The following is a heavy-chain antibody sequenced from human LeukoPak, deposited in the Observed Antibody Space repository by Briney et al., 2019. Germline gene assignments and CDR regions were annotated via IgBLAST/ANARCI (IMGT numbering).Heavy chain of an antibody. CDR1: GFTFSSYG. V-gene: IGHV3-30*02. J-gene: IGHJ4*02. CDR2: IRYDGSNK. CDR3: AGEIGVTMVRGVIDY. Sequence: GGPLRLSCAASGFTFSSYGMYWVRQAPGKGLEWVAFIRYDGSNKYYADSVKGRFTISRDNAKNSLYLQMNSLRAEDTAVYYCAGEIGVTMVRGVIDYWGQGTLVTVSS. D-gene: IGHD3-10*01.